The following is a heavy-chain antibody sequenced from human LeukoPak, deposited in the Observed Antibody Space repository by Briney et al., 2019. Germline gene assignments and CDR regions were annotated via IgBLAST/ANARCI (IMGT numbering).Heavy chain of an antibody. D-gene: IGHD1-26*01. CDR3: AGSGIVGATPDY. CDR2: ISSSSSYT. J-gene: IGHJ4*02. CDR1: GFTFSDYN. Sequence: PGGSLRLSCAASGFTFSDYNMSWIRQAPGKGLEWVSYISSSSSYTNYADSVKGRFTISRDNAKNSLYLQMNSLRAEDTAVYYCAGSGIVGATPDYWGQGTLVTVSS. V-gene: IGHV3-11*03.